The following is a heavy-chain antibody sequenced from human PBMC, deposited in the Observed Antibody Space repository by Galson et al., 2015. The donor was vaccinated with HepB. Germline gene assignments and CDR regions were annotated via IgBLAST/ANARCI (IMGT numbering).Heavy chain of an antibody. J-gene: IGHJ6*02. D-gene: IGHD3-3*01. CDR1: GGTSSSYA. V-gene: IGHV1-69*06. Sequence: SVTVSCKASGGTSSSYAISWVRQAPGQGLEWMGGIIPIFGTANYAQKFQGRVTITADKSTSTAYMELSSLRSEDTAVYYCASSKDFWSGPRGMDVWGQGTTVTDSS. CDR2: IIPIFGTA. CDR3: ASSKDFWSGPRGMDV.